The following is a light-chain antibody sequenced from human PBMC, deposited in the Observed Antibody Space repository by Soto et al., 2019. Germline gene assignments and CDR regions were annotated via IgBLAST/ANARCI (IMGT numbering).Light chain of an antibody. Sequence: QSVLTQPPSVSGTPGQRVTISCSGGISNTATNYVHWFQQLPGTAPKVLSNRDNQRPSGVPDRFSGSKSGTSASLAISGLRSEDEAEYYCAAWDDTVRSYVFGTGTKVTVL. CDR1: ISNTATNY. CDR2: RDN. V-gene: IGLV1-47*01. CDR3: AAWDDTVRSYV. J-gene: IGLJ1*01.